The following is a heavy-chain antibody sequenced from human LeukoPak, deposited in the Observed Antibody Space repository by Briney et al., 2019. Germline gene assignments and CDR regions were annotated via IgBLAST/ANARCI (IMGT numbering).Heavy chain of an antibody. Sequence: GESLKISCRGSGYSFSNHWIGWVRQTPGKGLEWMGIIYPGDSDTIYSPSFQGQVTISADKPISTTYLQWSSLKASDTAMYYCARLMTRWGAFDIWGQGTMVTVSS. D-gene: IGHD3-16*01. CDR3: ARLMTRWGAFDI. CDR2: IYPGDSDT. CDR1: GYSFSNHW. V-gene: IGHV5-51*04. J-gene: IGHJ3*02.